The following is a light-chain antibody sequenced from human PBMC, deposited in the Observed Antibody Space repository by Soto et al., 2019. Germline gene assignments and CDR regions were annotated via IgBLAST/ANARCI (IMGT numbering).Light chain of an antibody. CDR2: AAS. Sequence: EIVLTQSPGTLSLSPGEGPTLSCRASQTVSKNYLAWYQQKPGQAPRLLIYAASSRTTGIPDRFSGSGSGTEFTLTISRLEPEDFAVFYCQQYAASPITFGQGTRLEIK. CDR3: QQYAASPIT. CDR1: QTVSKNY. V-gene: IGKV3-20*01. J-gene: IGKJ5*01.